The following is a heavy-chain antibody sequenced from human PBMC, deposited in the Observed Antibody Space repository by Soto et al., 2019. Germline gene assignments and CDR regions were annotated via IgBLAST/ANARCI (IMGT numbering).Heavy chain of an antibody. CDR2: ISSSSSTI. Sequence: GGSLRLSCAASGFTFSSYSMNWVRQAPGKGLEWVSYISSSSSTIYYADSVKGRFTISRDNAKNSLYLQMNSLRDEDTAVYYCARLEGSSSVFDYYYMDVWGKGTTVTVS. V-gene: IGHV3-48*02. CDR3: ARLEGSSSVFDYYYMDV. CDR1: GFTFSSYS. J-gene: IGHJ6*03. D-gene: IGHD6-6*01.